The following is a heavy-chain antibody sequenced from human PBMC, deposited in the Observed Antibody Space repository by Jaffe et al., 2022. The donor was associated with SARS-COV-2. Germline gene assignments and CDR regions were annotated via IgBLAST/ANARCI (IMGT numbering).Heavy chain of an antibody. J-gene: IGHJ4*02. CDR3: ARASSVAGTWPYDY. CDR2: IYYSGST. V-gene: IGHV4-59*01. D-gene: IGHD6-19*01. CDR1: GGSISSYY. Sequence: QVQLQESGPGLVKPSETLSLTCTVSGGSISSYYWSWIRQPPGKGLEWIGYIYYSGSTNYNPSLKSRVTISVDTSKNQFSLKLSSVTAADTAVYYCARASSVAGTWPYDYWGQGTLVTVSS.